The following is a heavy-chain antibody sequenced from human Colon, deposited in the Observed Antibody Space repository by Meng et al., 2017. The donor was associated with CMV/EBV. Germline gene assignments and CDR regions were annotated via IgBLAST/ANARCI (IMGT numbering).Heavy chain of an antibody. J-gene: IGHJ5*02. CDR2: LSSRGGIT. Sequence: SGFTFSDYGMSWVRQAPGKGLEWVSTLSSRGGITFYADSVKGRFTISRDSSRNTLFLQMNSLRTDDTAVYFCARKMLPGIGNNCFDPWGQGTLVTVSS. V-gene: IGHV3-23*01. D-gene: IGHD3-16*01. CDR1: GFTFSDYG. CDR3: ARKMLPGIGNNCFDP.